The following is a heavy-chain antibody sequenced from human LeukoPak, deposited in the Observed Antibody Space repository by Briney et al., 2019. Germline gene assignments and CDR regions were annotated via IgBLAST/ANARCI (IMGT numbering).Heavy chain of an antibody. D-gene: IGHD5-18*01. J-gene: IGHJ3*02. CDR3: ARVNAFRQLCRAFDI. CDR1: GYTFTSYD. V-gene: IGHV1-8*01. CDR2: MNPNSGNT. Sequence: ASVKVSCKASGYTFTSYDINWVRQATGQGLEWMGWMNPNSGNTGYAQKFQGGVTMTRNTSISTAYMELSSLRSEDTAVYYCARVNAFRQLCRAFDIWGQGTMVTVSS.